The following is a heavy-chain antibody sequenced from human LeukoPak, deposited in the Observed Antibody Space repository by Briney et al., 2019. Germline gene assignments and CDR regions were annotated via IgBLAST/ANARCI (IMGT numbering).Heavy chain of an antibody. D-gene: IGHD2-21*01. CDR3: VTRGDSLWDAFDV. CDR2: IQFATGAA. J-gene: IGHJ3*01. Sequence: ASVRVSCKASGYTFTHIYIHWVRQAPGHGLDWMGWIQFATGAASSDDKFRDRVIMTTDTSISTVYLELTGLTSDDTAHYYCVTRGDSLWDAFDVWGQGTKVTVGS. V-gene: IGHV1-2*02. CDR1: GYTFTHIY.